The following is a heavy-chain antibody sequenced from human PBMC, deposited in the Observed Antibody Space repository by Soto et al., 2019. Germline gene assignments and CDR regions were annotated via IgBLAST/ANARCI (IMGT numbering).Heavy chain of an antibody. CDR3: ASWDYDVLTGYSYDD. D-gene: IGHD3-9*01. V-gene: IGHV1-69*01. Sequence: QVQLVQSGAEVKKPGSSVKVSCKASGGTFNNYGMGWVRQAPGQGLEWMGGIIPMIGRTNYAQKFQGRVTLTADAPRSTAYMELRSLRSEDTAVYYCASWDYDVLTGYSYDDWGQGTLVTVSS. CDR2: IIPMIGRT. CDR1: GGTFNNYG. J-gene: IGHJ4*02.